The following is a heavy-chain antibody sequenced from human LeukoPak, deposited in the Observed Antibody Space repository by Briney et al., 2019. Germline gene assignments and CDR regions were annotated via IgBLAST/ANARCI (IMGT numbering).Heavy chain of an antibody. CDR3: AKGAGFIDY. J-gene: IGHJ4*02. CDR2: INSDGSST. CDR1: GFTFSSYC. D-gene: IGHD6-19*01. Sequence: GGSLRLSCEASGFTFSSYCMHWVRQAPGQGLVWVSRINSDGSSTSYADSVKGRFTISRDNSKNTLYLQMNSLRAEDTAVYYCAKGAGFIDYWGQGTLVTVSS. V-gene: IGHV3-74*01.